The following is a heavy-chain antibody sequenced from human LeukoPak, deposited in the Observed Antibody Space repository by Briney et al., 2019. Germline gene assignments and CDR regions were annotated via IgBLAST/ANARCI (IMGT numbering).Heavy chain of an antibody. V-gene: IGHV1-8*01. Sequence: ASVKVSCKASGYTFTSYDINWVRQATGQGLEWMGWMNPNSGNTGYAQKFQGRVTITADESTSTAYMELSSLRSEDTAVYYCARGYCSSTSCYYGYWGQGTLVTVSS. J-gene: IGHJ4*02. CDR1: GYTFTSYD. D-gene: IGHD2-2*01. CDR2: MNPNSGNT. CDR3: ARGYCSSTSCYYGY.